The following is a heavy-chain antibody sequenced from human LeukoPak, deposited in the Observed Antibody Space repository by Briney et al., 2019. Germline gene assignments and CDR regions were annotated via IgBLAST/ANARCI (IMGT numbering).Heavy chain of an antibody. V-gene: IGHV1-8*01. CDR2: MNPNSGNT. CDR1: GYTLTSYD. Sequence: EASVTVSCTASGYTLTSYDINWVRQATGQGLEWMGWMNPNSGNTGYAQKFQGRVTMTRNTSISTAYMELSSLRSEDTAVYYCARAVQLERINWFDPWGQGTLVTVSS. D-gene: IGHD1-1*01. J-gene: IGHJ5*02. CDR3: ARAVQLERINWFDP.